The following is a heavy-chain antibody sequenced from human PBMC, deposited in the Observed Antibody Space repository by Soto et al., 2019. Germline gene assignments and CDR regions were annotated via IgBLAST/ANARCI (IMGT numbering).Heavy chain of an antibody. CDR2: VDSAGSGT. V-gene: IGHV3-74*01. J-gene: IGHJ1*01. CDR3: ATVVEQ. Sequence: VPLVESGGGSVQPGGSLRLSCVASGITFSGFWMHWVRQVPGKGLVWVARVDSAGSGTSYADLVKGRFTISRDNAKHTLSLQMDSLRVEDTAVSYCATVVEQWGQGIPVTVSS. CDR1: GITFSGFW. D-gene: IGHD3-16*02.